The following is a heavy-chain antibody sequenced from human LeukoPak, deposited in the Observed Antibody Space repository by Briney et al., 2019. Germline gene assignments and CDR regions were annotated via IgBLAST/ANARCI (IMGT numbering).Heavy chain of an antibody. CDR1: GGSISGSSYY. D-gene: IGHD6-13*01. CDR2: IYYSGST. CDR3: ARRSSSWYSKIDS. J-gene: IGHJ4*02. Sequence: PSETLSLTCTVSGGSISGSSYYWGWIRQPPGKGLEWIGNIYYSGSTYYNPSLKSRVTISEDTSKNQFSLKLSSVTAADTAVYYCARRSSSWYSKIDSWGQGTLVTVSS. V-gene: IGHV4-39*01.